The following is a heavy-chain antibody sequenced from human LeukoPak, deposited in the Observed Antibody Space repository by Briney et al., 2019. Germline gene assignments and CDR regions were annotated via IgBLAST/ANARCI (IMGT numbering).Heavy chain of an antibody. CDR1: GGSIGSYY. J-gene: IGHJ4*02. CDR3: AREDILTGYYGNFDF. CDR2: IHYSGST. D-gene: IGHD3-9*01. Sequence: SETLSLTCTVSGGSIGSYYWTWIRQPPGGGLEWVAYIHYSGSTSSNPSLKSRVTVSVDTSNNQFSLKMTSETAADTAVYYCAREDILTGYYGNFDFWGQGTLVTVSS. V-gene: IGHV4-59*01.